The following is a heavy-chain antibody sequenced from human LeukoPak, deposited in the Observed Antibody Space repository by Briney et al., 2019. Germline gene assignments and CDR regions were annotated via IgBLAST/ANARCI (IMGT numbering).Heavy chain of an antibody. CDR2: IIPILGIA. D-gene: IGHD2-2*01. J-gene: IGHJ4*02. CDR1: GGTFSSYA. V-gene: IGHV1-69*04. Sequence: ASVKVSCKASGGTFSSYAISWVRQAPGQGLEWMGRIIPILGIAIYAQKFQGRVTITADKSTSTAYMELSSLRSEDTAVYYCASLLGYCSSTSCYRHFDYWAREPWSPSPQ. CDR3: ASLLGYCSSTSCYRHFDY.